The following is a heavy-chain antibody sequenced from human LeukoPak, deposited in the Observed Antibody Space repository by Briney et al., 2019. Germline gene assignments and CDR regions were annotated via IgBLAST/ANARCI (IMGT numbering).Heavy chain of an antibody. Sequence: KTSETLSLTCAVSGYSISSGYYWGWIRQPPGKGLEWIGSIYHSGSTYYNPSLKSRVTISVDTSKNQFSLKLSSVTAADTAVYYCARGGILDIVVVPAAGLGVPLDYFDYWGQGTLVTVSS. J-gene: IGHJ4*02. CDR2: IYHSGST. CDR3: ARGGILDIVVVPAAGLGVPLDYFDY. D-gene: IGHD2-2*01. V-gene: IGHV4-38-2*01. CDR1: GYSISSGYY.